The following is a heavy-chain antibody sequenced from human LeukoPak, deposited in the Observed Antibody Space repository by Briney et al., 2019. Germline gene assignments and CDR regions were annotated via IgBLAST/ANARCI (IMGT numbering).Heavy chain of an antibody. Sequence: GGSLRLSCADTGFSVSGNYMNWVRQAPGKGLEWVSILHTNGDTRYADSVKGRFTISRDDSKNTLYLQLSSLRVEDTAIYYCARGWRSGYITFDDWGQGTLVTVSS. CDR3: ARGWRSGYITFDD. J-gene: IGHJ4*02. V-gene: IGHV3-53*01. CDR1: GFSVSGNY. D-gene: IGHD5-12*01. CDR2: LHTNGDT.